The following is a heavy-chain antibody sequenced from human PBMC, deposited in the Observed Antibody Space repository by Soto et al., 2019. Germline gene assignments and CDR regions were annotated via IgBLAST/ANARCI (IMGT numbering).Heavy chain of an antibody. CDR3: AGGGGWLPDS. V-gene: IGHV4-61*01. CDR1: GGSVSSTNYW. CDR2: IRYSGRT. Sequence: QVQLQESGPGLVKPSETLSLTCSVSGGSVSSTNYWWTWIRQSPEKGLEWIANIRYSGRTMYNPSLKSRVPISVDTPKNQLSLELNSVTAADTAVYYCAGGGGWLPDSWGQGTPVTVSS. J-gene: IGHJ5*02. D-gene: IGHD5-12*01.